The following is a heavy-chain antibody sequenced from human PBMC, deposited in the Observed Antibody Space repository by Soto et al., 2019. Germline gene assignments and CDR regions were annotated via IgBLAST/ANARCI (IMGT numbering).Heavy chain of an antibody. J-gene: IGHJ4*02. V-gene: IGHV3-33*01. D-gene: IGHD2-15*01. CDR2: IWYDGSNK. CDR1: GFTFSSYG. Sequence: QVQLVESGGGVVQPGRSLRLSCAASGFTFSSYGMHWVRQAPGKGLEWVAVIWYDGSNKYYADSVKGRFTISRDNSKNTLYLQMNSLRAEDTAVYYCASDLGYCSGSSCPRLGIIDYWGQGTLVTVSS. CDR3: ASDLGYCSGSSCPRLGIIDY.